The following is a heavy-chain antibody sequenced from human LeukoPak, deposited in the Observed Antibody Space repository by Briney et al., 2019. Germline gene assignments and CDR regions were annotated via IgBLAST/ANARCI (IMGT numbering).Heavy chain of an antibody. D-gene: IGHD3-22*01. J-gene: IGHJ4*02. V-gene: IGHV1-2*02. CDR2: INPNSGGT. CDR1: GYTFTGYY. Sequence: ASVKVSCKASGYTFTGYYMHWVRQAPGQGLEWMEWINPNSGGTNYAQKFQGRVTMTRDTSISTAYMELSRLRSDDTAVYYCARANSVPYYYDSSGYSAPYYFDYWGQGTLVTVSS. CDR3: ARANSVPYYYDSSGYSAPYYFDY.